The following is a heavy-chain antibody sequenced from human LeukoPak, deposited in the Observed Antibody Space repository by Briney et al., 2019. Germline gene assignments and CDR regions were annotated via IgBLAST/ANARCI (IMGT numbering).Heavy chain of an antibody. CDR3: ARDLYYYGSGSARSYWYFDL. CDR2: INPSGGST. J-gene: IGHJ2*01. CDR1: GYTFTSYY. Sequence: ASVKVSCKSSGYTFTSYYMHWVRQAPGQGLWWMGIINPSGGSTSYAQKFQGRVTMTRDTSTSTVYMELSSLRSEDTAVYYCARDLYYYGSGSARSYWYFDLWGRGTLVTVSS. V-gene: IGHV1-46*01. D-gene: IGHD3-10*01.